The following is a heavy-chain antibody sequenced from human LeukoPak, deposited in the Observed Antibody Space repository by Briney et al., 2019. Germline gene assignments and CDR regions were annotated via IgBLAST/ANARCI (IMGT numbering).Heavy chain of an antibody. J-gene: IGHJ3*02. CDR1: GFTFSSYS. V-gene: IGHV3-21*01. CDR3: ARDLTGDYYDSSGYYYSPTAFDI. D-gene: IGHD3-22*01. Sequence: PGGSLRLSCAASGFTFSSYSMNWVRQAPGKGLEWVSSISSSSSYIYYADSVKGRFTISRDNAKNSLYLQMNSLRAEDTAVYYCARDLTGDYYDSSGYYYSPTAFDIWGQGTMVTVSS. CDR2: ISSSSSYI.